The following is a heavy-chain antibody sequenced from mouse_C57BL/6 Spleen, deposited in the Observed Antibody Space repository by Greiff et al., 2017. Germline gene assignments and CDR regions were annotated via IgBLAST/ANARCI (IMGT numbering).Heavy chain of an antibody. V-gene: IGHV1-64*01. CDR3: ARSSYSNYWAWFAY. CDR1: GYTFTSYW. D-gene: IGHD2-5*01. J-gene: IGHJ3*01. Sequence: QVQLQQPGAELVKPGASVKLSCKASGYTFTSYWMHWVKQRPGQGLEWIGMIHPNSGSTNYNEKFKSKATLTVDKSSSTAYMQLSSLTSEDSAVYYCARSSYSNYWAWFAYWGQGTLVTVSA. CDR2: IHPNSGST.